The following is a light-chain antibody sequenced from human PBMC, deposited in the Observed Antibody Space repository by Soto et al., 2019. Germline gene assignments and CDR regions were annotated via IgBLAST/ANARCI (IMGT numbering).Light chain of an antibody. CDR3: SSYTRSATVV. V-gene: IGLV2-14*03. CDR2: DVS. J-gene: IGLJ3*02. CDR1: SSDIGSYNH. Sequence: QSVLTQPASVSGSPGQSIAISCTGTSSDIGSYNHVSWYQQHPGKVPKLLIYDVSSRPSGVSNRFSGSKSGNTASLTISGLQAEDEADYYCSSYTRSATVVFGGGTQLTVL.